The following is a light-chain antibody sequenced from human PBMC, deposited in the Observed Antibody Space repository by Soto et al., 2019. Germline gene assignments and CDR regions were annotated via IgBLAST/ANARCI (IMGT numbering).Light chain of an antibody. V-gene: IGKV1-5*03. CDR2: KAS. CDR3: QQYNIYSGT. Sequence: INMNKSPSTLSASVRDKVAGVCLASQTIDSWLAWYQQRPGKPPNLLIYKASTLASGVPSRFSGSGSGTEFTLTINSLQPDDFATYYCQQYNIYSGTFGQGTKVDIK. CDR1: QTIDSW. J-gene: IGKJ1*01.